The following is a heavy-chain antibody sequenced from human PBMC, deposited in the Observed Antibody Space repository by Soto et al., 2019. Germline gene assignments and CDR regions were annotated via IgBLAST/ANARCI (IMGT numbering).Heavy chain of an antibody. CDR3: ANPSYGYAFDI. V-gene: IGHV3-30*18. CDR1: GFTFSSYG. CDR2: ISYDGSNK. D-gene: IGHD5-18*01. Sequence: QVQLVESGGGVVQPGRSLRLSCAASGFTFSSYGMHWVRQAPGKGLEWVAVISYDGSNKYYADSVKGRFTISRDNSKNTLYLQMNSLRAEDTAVYYCANPSYGYAFDIWGQGTMVTVSS. J-gene: IGHJ3*02.